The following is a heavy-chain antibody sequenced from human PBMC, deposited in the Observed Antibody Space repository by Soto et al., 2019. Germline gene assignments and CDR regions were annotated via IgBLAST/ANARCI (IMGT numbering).Heavy chain of an antibody. CDR2: ISGGSSYT. J-gene: IGHJ4*02. CDR3: AKTRVADSGYYFDH. Sequence: PGGSLRLSCAASGVSFGDSYMSWIRQYAGKGLEWLSYISGGSSYTKYAESVKGRFTISRDNARRSLLLQVNGLRADDTAIYYCAKTRVADSGYYFDHRGQGTLVTVSS. V-gene: IGHV3-11*03. CDR1: GVSFGDSY. D-gene: IGHD3-10*01.